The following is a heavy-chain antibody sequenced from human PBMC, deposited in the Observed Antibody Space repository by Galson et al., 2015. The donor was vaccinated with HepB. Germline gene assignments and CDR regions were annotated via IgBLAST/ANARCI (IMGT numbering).Heavy chain of an antibody. CDR2: IKQDGSEK. CDR3: ARVESVHYYYAMDV. Sequence: SLRLSCAASGFTVSGYWMSWVRQAPGKGLEWVANIKQDGSEKYYVDSVNGRFTISRDNAMNSVFLQMDSLRADDTAVYYCARVESVHYYYAMDVWGQGTTVTVSS. V-gene: IGHV3-7*03. D-gene: IGHD5/OR15-5a*01. CDR1: GFTVSGYW. J-gene: IGHJ6*02.